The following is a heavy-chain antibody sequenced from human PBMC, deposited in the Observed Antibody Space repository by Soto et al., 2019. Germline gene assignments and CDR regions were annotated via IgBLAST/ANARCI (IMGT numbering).Heavy chain of an antibody. Sequence: SVQASCTASGGTFSSYAISWVRQAPGQGLEWMGGIIPIFGTANYAQKFQGRVTITADESTSTAYMELSSLRSEDTAVYYCARGEGAYYSATYVGFEPWGQGTLVTV. CDR3: ARGEGAYYSATYVGFEP. D-gene: IGHD3-10*01. V-gene: IGHV1-69*01. J-gene: IGHJ5*02. CDR1: GGTFSSYA. CDR2: IIPIFGTA.